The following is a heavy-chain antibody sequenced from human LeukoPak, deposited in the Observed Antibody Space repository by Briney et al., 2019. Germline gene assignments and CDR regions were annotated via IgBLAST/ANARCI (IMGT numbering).Heavy chain of an antibody. CDR3: ARGGGDGGNYYYYGMDV. V-gene: IGHV1-18*01. CDR2: ISAHNGNT. J-gene: IGHJ6*02. CDR1: GYTFTSYG. D-gene: IGHD2-21*02. Sequence: GASVKVSCKASGYTFTSYGISWVRQAPGQGLEWMGWISAHNGNTNYAQKLQGRVTMTTDTSTSTAYMELRSLRSDDTAVYYCARGGGDGGNYYYYGMDVWGQGTTVTVSS.